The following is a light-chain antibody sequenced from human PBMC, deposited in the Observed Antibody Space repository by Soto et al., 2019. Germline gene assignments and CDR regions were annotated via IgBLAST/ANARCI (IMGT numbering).Light chain of an antibody. Sequence: QPVLTQPASVSGSLGQSITISCTGTSSDIGTYNLVSWYQQHPGKAPKLMIYEVNKRPSGVSDRFSGSKSGNTASLTISGLQAEDEADYYCCSYAGSSTLYVFGTGTKVTVL. V-gene: IGLV2-23*02. CDR3: CSYAGSSTLYV. CDR1: SSDIGTYNL. CDR2: EVN. J-gene: IGLJ1*01.